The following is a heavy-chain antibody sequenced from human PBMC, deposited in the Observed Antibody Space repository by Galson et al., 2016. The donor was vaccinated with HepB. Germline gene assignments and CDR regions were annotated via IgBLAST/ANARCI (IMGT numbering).Heavy chain of an antibody. CDR2: IYSGGSP. V-gene: IGHV3-NL1*01. J-gene: IGHJ5*02. CDR1: GFTFSDYG. CDR3: ARGGRYGGGIWFDP. Sequence: SLRLSCAASGFTFSDYGMHWVRQAPGKGLEWVAGIYSGGSPYHADSGKGRVTISRDTSKNTVNLQMSSLRAEDTALYYVARGGRYGGGIWFDPWGQGTLVTVSS. D-gene: IGHD3-10*01.